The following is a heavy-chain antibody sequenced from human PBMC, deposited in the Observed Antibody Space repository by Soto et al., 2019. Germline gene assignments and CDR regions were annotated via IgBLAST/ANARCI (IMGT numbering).Heavy chain of an antibody. CDR2: IGPSGGST. D-gene: IGHD3-22*01. CDR1: GYTFTSYY. V-gene: IGHV1-46*01. CDR3: ARVVAYYYHSSGYYSKPNDFDY. J-gene: IGHJ4*02. Sequence: GASVKVSCKASGYTFTSYYMHWVRQAPGQGLEWMGIIGPSGGSTSYAQKFQGRVTMTRDTSTSTVYMELSSLRSEDTAVYYCARVVAYYYHSSGYYSKPNDFDYWGQGTLVTVSS.